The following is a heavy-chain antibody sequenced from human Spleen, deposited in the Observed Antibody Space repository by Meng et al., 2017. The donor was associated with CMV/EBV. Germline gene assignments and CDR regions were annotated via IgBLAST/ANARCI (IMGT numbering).Heavy chain of an antibody. Sequence: GGSLRLSCAASGFTFSSYSMNWVRQAPGKGLEWVSSISSSSSYIYYADSVKGRFTISRDNAKNSLYLQMNSLRAEDTAVYYCARDRNSYYGGNGGFDYWGQGTLVTVSS. CDR1: GFTFSSYS. CDR2: ISSSSSYI. CDR3: ARDRNSYYGGNGGFDY. J-gene: IGHJ4*02. V-gene: IGHV3-21*01. D-gene: IGHD4-23*01.